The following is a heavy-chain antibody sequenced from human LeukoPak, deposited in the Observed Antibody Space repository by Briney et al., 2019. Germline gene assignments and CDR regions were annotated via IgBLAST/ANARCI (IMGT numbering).Heavy chain of an antibody. J-gene: IGHJ4*02. V-gene: IGHV1-46*01. CDR2: INPTGGST. Sequence: ASVKVSCKASGYTFTSYYMHWVRQAPGQGLEWMGLINPTGGSTGYAQKFQGRVTMTRDMSTSTDYMELSSLRSEDTAIYYCAREKVSSGCDYWGQGTLVTVSS. D-gene: IGHD6-19*01. CDR1: GYTFTSYY. CDR3: AREKVSSGCDY.